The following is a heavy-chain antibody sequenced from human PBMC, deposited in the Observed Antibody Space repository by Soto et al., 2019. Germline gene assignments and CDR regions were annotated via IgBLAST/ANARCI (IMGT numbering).Heavy chain of an antibody. V-gene: IGHV3-23*01. D-gene: IGHD2-2*01. Sequence: GSLRLSCAASGFTFSSYAMSWVRQAPGKGLEWVSAISGSGGSTYYADSVKGRFTISRDNSKNTLYLQMNSLRAEDTAVYYCAKEGDCSSTSCWQYYYYYYMDVWGKGTTVTVSS. CDR2: ISGSGGST. J-gene: IGHJ6*03. CDR1: GFTFSSYA. CDR3: AKEGDCSSTSCWQYYYYYYMDV.